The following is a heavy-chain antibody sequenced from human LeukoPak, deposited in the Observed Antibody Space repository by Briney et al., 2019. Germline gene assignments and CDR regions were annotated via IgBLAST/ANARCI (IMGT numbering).Heavy chain of an antibody. CDR2: IYYSGST. D-gene: IGHD6-19*01. V-gene: IGHV4-59*12. J-gene: IGHJ4*02. Sequence: SETLSLTCTVSGGSISSYYWSWIRQPPGKGLEWIGYIYYSGSTNYNPSLKSRVTISVDTSKNQFSLKLSSVTAADTAVYYCAKDLAVAGTRPVYYFDYWGQGTLVTVSS. CDR1: GGSISSYY. CDR3: AKDLAVAGTRPVYYFDY.